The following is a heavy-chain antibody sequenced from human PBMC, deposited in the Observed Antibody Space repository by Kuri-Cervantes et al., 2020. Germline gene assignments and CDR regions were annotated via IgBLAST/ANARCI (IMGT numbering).Heavy chain of an antibody. D-gene: IGHD6-13*01. CDR3: ARDPGIAAAAQYWFDP. V-gene: IGHV3-30-3*01. J-gene: IGHJ5*02. CDR2: ISYDGSNK. Sequence: GESLKISCVGSGFTFSNYAMHWVRQAPGKGLEWVAVISYDGSNKYYADSVKDRFTISRDNSKNTLYLQMNSLRAEDTAMYYCARDPGIAAAAQYWFDPWGQGTLVTVSS. CDR1: GFTFSNYA.